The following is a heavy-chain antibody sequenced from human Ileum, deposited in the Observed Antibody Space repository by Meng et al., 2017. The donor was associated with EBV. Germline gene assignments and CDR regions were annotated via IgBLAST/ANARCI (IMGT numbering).Heavy chain of an antibody. J-gene: IGHJ4*02. Sequence: VQPQGSGPGLWNASGNLPLTFSVSGGSMSNTNWGSWVRQPPGKGLEWIGEIYHSGSTNYNPSLKSRVSISVDKSKNQFSLKLSSVTAADTAVYYCARADKVRFDYWGQGTLVTVSS. CDR3: ARADKVRFDY. CDR1: GGSMSNTNW. CDR2: IYHSGST. V-gene: IGHV4-4*02.